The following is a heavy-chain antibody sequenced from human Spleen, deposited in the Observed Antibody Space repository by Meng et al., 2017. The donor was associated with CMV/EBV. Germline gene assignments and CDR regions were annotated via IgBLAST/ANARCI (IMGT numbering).Heavy chain of an antibody. Sequence: SGYLFTDYSIHWVQQAPGKGLQWVGHVNPQNGATTYADNFQGRVTITADRSTDTGFLQVTNLSFDDTAVYYCATQGFAVVANALASWGQGTLVTVSS. V-gene: IGHV1-69-2*01. D-gene: IGHD2-15*01. J-gene: IGHJ5*02. CDR3: ATQGFAVVANALAS. CDR1: GYLFTDYS. CDR2: VNPQNGAT.